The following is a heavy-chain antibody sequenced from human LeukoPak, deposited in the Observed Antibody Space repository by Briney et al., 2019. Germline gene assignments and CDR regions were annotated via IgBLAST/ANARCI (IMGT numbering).Heavy chain of an antibody. CDR1: GGSISGYY. CDR2: IYHSGST. Sequence: SETLSLTCTVSGGSISGYYWNWSRQPPGKGLEWIGSIYHSGSTYYNPSLKSRVTISVDTSKNQFSLKLSSVTAADTAVYYCARDFEGGATVVTIDYWGQGTLVTVSS. CDR3: ARDFEGGATVVTIDY. J-gene: IGHJ4*02. D-gene: IGHD4-23*01. V-gene: IGHV4-38-2*02.